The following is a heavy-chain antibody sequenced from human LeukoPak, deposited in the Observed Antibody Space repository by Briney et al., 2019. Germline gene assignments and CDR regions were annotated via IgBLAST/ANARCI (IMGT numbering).Heavy chain of an antibody. Sequence: ASVKVSCKASGYTFTSYGISWVRQAPGQGLEWMGWISAYNGNTNYAQKLQGRVTMTTDTSTSTAYMELSSVTAADTAVYYCAREREGLDFDYWGQGTLVTVSS. CDR2: ISAYNGNT. J-gene: IGHJ4*02. CDR3: AREREGLDFDY. V-gene: IGHV1-18*01. CDR1: GYTFTSYG.